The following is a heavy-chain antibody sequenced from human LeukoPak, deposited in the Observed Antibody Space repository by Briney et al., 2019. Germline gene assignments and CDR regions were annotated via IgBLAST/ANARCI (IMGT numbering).Heavy chain of an antibody. J-gene: IGHJ6*02. CDR2: INTDGSST. Sequence: PGGSLGLSCAASGFTFSAYWMHWVRQVPGQGLVWVSRINTDGSSTWNADSVKGRFTVSRDNAKNTLYLQMNSLRAEDTAVYYCARAKNYGMDVWGQGTTVTVSS. CDR3: ARAKNYGMDV. V-gene: IGHV3-74*01. CDR1: GFTFSAYW. D-gene: IGHD2/OR15-2a*01.